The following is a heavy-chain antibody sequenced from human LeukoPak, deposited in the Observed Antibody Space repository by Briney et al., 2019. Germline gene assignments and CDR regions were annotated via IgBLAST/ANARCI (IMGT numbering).Heavy chain of an antibody. CDR1: GYTFTGYY. D-gene: IGHD6-19*01. CDR3: ARVRRIAVAGRAFDI. Sequence: GASVKVSCKASGYTFTGYYMHWVRQAPGQGLEWMGWINPNSGGTNYAQKFQGRVTMTRDTSISTAYMELSRLRSDDTAVYYCARVRRIAVAGRAFDIWGQGTMVTVSS. CDR2: INPNSGGT. V-gene: IGHV1-2*02. J-gene: IGHJ3*02.